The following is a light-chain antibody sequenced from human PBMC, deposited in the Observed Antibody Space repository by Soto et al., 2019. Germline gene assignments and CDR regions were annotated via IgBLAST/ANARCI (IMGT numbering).Light chain of an antibody. Sequence: DVQMTQYPSLLSASVGDSVTITCRASQSVFKHLSWIQQRPGKGPKLLIYEASSLHAGVPSRFSGSGYGADFTRPISTVQPEDSAICYCHQSSSTPLPVGGGTRVELK. J-gene: IGKJ4*01. CDR1: QSVFKH. CDR3: HQSSSTPLP. CDR2: EAS. V-gene: IGKV1-39*01.